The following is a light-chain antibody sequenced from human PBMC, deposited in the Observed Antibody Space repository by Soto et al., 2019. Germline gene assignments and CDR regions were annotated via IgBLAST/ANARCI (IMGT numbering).Light chain of an antibody. V-gene: IGKV3-20*01. Sequence: ETVLTQSPGTLSLSPGERATLSCRASQSVSSSSLAWYQQKPGQAPRLLIYDASSRATGIPDRFSGSGSGTDFTLTISSLEPEDFAVYYCQQYGMSPRTFGQGTKVEIK. CDR3: QQYGMSPRT. CDR1: QSVSSSS. J-gene: IGKJ1*01. CDR2: DAS.